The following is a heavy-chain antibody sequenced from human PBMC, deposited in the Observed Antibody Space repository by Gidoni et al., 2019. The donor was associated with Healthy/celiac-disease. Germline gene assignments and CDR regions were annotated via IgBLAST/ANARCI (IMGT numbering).Heavy chain of an antibody. D-gene: IGHD3-10*01. J-gene: IGHJ6*02. V-gene: IGHV3-7*01. CDR2: IKQDGSEK. CDR1: GFTFSSYW. CDR3: ARVGELLYYYYYGMDV. Sequence: EVQLVESGGGLVQPGGSLRLSCAASGFTFSSYWMSWVRQAPGKGLEWVANIKQDGSEKYYVDSVKGRFTISRDNAKNSLYLQMNSLRAEDTAVYYCARVGELLYYYYYGMDVWGQGTTVTVSS.